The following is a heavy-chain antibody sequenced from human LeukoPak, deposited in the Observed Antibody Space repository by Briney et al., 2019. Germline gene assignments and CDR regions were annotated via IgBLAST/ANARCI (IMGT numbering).Heavy chain of an antibody. J-gene: IGHJ4*02. CDR3: TRALDY. CDR2: INQNGGEK. Sequence: GGSLRLSCATSGFTFSNFWMDWVRQAPGKGLEWVANINQNGGEKYYEDSVKGRFTISRDNAKNSLYLQMNSLRVEDTAVYYCTRALDYWGQGTLVTVSS. V-gene: IGHV3-7*04. CDR1: GFTFSNFW.